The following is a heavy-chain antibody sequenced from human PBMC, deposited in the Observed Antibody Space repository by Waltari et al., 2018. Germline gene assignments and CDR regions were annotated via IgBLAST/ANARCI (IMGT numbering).Heavy chain of an antibody. CDR2: IYPGGDT. Sequence: QLHLQESGPGLLKPSETLSLTCAVSGYSISGGDFWGWIRQPPGKGLEWIGSIYPGGDTYFNPSLKSRVTISVDTSKNQFSLKLSSVTAADTAVYYCARHPAMTIMLWYFDLWGRGTLVTVSS. J-gene: IGHJ2*01. D-gene: IGHD2-8*01. V-gene: IGHV4-38-2*01. CDR1: GYSISGGDF. CDR3: ARHPAMTIMLWYFDL.